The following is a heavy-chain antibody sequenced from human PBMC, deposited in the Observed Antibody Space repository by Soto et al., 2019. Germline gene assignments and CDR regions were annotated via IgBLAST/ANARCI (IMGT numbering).Heavy chain of an antibody. V-gene: IGHV1-3*01. CDR2: INAGNGNT. CDR3: ARQIAVAGKTDY. D-gene: IGHD6-19*01. CDR1: GYTFTSYA. Sequence: ASVKVSCKASGYTFTSYAMHWVRQAPGQRLEWMGWINAGNGNTKYSQKFQGRVTITRDTSASTAYMELSSLRSEDTAVYYCARQIAVAGKTDYWGQGTLVTVSS. J-gene: IGHJ4*02.